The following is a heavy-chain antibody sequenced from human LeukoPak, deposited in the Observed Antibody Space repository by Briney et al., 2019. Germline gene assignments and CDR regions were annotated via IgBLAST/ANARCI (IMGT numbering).Heavy chain of an antibody. J-gene: IGHJ4*02. CDR2: ISSSGSTI. V-gene: IGHV3-48*04. D-gene: IGHD3-10*01. Sequence: PGGSLRLSCAASGFTFSSYRMNCVRQAAGKGLECVSYISSSGSTIYYADSVKGRFTISRDNAKNSLYLQMNSLRAEDTAVYYCARESITMVRGVRNDYFDYWGQGTLVTVSS. CDR3: ARESITMVRGVRNDYFDY. CDR1: GFTFSSYR.